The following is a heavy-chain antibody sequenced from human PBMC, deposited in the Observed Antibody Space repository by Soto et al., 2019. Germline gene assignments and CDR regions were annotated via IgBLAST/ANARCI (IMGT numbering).Heavy chain of an antibody. Sequence: GGSLRLSCAASGFTFSSYGMHWVRQAPGKGLEWVAVIWYDGSNKYYADSVKGRFTISRDNSKNTLYLQMNSLRAEDTAVYYCAREWRDEWLRNSFDYWGQGTLVTVSS. CDR2: IWYDGSNK. J-gene: IGHJ4*02. CDR3: AREWRDEWLRNSFDY. CDR1: GFTFSSYG. D-gene: IGHD5-12*01. V-gene: IGHV3-33*01.